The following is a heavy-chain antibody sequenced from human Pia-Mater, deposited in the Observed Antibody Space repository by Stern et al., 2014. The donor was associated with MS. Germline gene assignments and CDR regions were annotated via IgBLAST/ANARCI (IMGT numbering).Heavy chain of an antibody. Sequence: QVQLQESGPGLVKPSETLSLTCTVSGGSITNRDYWGWIRQSPGKGLEWIGSVYYSGITYYRPSLKSLATLSIDTSRNKFSRNLNSVTATDTAVYFCARGVTAVTNYVPNWCFDLWGRGTLVTVSS. CDR2: VYYSGIT. CDR1: GGSITNRDY. D-gene: IGHD4-11*01. J-gene: IGHJ2*01. V-gene: IGHV4-39*02. CDR3: ARGVTAVTNYVPNWCFDL.